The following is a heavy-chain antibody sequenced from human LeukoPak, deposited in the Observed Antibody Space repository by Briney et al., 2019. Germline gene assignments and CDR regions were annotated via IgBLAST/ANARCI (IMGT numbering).Heavy chain of an antibody. J-gene: IGHJ2*01. D-gene: IGHD2-2*01. CDR3: ARERRSVVPAATRNFDL. V-gene: IGHV1-2*02. CDR2: INPNSGGT. Sequence: ASVKVSCKASGYTFTGYYMHWVRQAPGQGLEWMGWINPNSGGTNYAQKFQGRVTMTRDTSISTAYMELSRLRSDDTAVYYCARERRSVVPAATRNFDLWGRGTLVTVSS. CDR1: GYTFTGYY.